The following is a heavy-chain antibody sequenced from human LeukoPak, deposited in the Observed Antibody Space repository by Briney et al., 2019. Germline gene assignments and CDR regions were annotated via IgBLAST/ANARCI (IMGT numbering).Heavy chain of an antibody. CDR2: IYYSGST. D-gene: IGHD3-10*01. J-gene: IGHJ6*03. CDR3: ARTTMVRGTYYMDV. Sequence: SETLSLTCTVSGGSISSSSYYWGWIRQPPGKGLEWIGSIYYSGSTYYNPSLKSRVTISVDTSKNQFSLKLSSVTAADTAVYYCARTTMVRGTYYMDVWGKGTTVTTSS. V-gene: IGHV4-39*07. CDR1: GGSISSSSYY.